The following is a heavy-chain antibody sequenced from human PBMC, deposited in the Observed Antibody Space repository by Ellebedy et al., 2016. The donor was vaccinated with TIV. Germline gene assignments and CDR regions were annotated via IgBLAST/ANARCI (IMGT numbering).Heavy chain of an antibody. CDR1: GGSISSGGYY. CDR3: ARENYPEIDY. V-gene: IGHV4-31*03. Sequence: LRLXXTVSGGSISSGGYYWSWIRQHPGKGLEWIGYIYYSGSTYYNPSLKSRVTISVDTSKNQFSLKLSSVTAADTAVYYCARENYPEIDYWGQGTLVTVSS. J-gene: IGHJ4*02. CDR2: IYYSGST. D-gene: IGHD1-7*01.